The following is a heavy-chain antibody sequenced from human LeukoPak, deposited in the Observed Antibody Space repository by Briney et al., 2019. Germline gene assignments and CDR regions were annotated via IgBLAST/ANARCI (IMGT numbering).Heavy chain of an antibody. Sequence: SETLSLTCAVYGGSFSGYYWSWIRQPPGKGLEWIGEINHSGSTNYNASLKSRVTISVDTSKNQFSLKLSSVTAADTAVYYCASGYDYVWGSYYFDYWGQGTLVTVSS. CDR2: INHSGST. J-gene: IGHJ4*02. CDR1: GGSFSGYY. CDR3: ASGYDYVWGSYYFDY. V-gene: IGHV4-34*01. D-gene: IGHD3-16*01.